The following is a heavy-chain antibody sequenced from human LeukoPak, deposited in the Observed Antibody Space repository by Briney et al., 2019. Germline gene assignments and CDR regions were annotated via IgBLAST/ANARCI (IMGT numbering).Heavy chain of an antibody. Sequence: GGSLRLSCAASGFSFCNSWMHWVRQAPGKGLVWVSRINSDGTTTYYADSVKGRFTISRDNAKNTLFLQMNSLRPEDTALYYCASDPYVSNFWTGYPHYWGQGTLVTVSS. CDR3: ASDPYVSNFWTGYPHY. V-gene: IGHV3-74*01. D-gene: IGHD3/OR15-3a*01. J-gene: IGHJ4*02. CDR2: INSDGTTT. CDR1: GFSFCNSW.